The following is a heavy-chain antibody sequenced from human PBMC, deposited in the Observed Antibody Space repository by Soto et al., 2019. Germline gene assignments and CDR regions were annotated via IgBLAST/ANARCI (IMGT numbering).Heavy chain of an antibody. CDR3: ARGELGIGYYYYCGMDV. CDR1: GGTFSSYA. V-gene: IGHV1-69*01. Sequence: QVQLVQSGAEVKKPGSSVKVSCKASGGTFSSYAISWVRQAPGQGLEWMGGIIPIFGTANYAQKFQGRVTISADESTSTAYMELSGLGSEDTAVYYCARGELGIGYYYYCGMDVWGQGTTVTVSS. J-gene: IGHJ6*02. CDR2: IIPIFGTA. D-gene: IGHD7-27*01.